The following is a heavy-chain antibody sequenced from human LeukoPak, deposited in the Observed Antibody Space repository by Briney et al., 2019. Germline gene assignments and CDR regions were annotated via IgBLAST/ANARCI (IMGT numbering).Heavy chain of an antibody. D-gene: IGHD3-22*01. CDR2: IYWNDDK. J-gene: IGHJ4*02. V-gene: IGHV2-5*01. CDR1: GFSLSTSGVG. Sequence: SGPTLVNPTQTLTLTCTFSGFSLSTSGVGVAWIRQPPGKALEWLALIYWNDDKRYSPSLKSRLTITKDTSKNQVVLTITNMDPVDTATYYCAHRSYYDSSGYGLFDYWGQGTLVTVSS. CDR3: AHRSYYDSSGYGLFDY.